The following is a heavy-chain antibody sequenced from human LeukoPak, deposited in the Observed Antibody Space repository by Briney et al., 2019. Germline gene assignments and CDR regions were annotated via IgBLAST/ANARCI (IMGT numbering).Heavy chain of an antibody. CDR1: GYTLTELS. CDR3: ATLSGGRTYYFDY. Sequence: VASVKVSCKVSGYTLTELSMHWVRQAPGKGLEWMGGFDPEDGETIYAQKFQGRVTMTEDTSTDTAYMELSSLRSEDTAVYYCATLSGGRTYYFDYWGQGTLVTVSS. D-gene: IGHD2-15*01. CDR2: FDPEDGET. J-gene: IGHJ4*02. V-gene: IGHV1-24*01.